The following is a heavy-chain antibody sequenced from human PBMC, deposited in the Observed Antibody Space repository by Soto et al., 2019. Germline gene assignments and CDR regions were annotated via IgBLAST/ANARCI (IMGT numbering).Heavy chain of an antibody. Sequence: EVQLVESGGGLVKPGGSLRLSCAASGITFNNAWMNWIRQAPGKGLEWVGRLESKADGGTTYYAAPVKGRFTISRDDSTSTMYLQMNSLKTEDTAVYYCTTERRRSWRTTLCGLDVWGQGTTVTVSS. V-gene: IGHV3-15*07. D-gene: IGHD4-17*01. CDR2: LESKADGGTT. CDR3: TTERRRSWRTTLCGLDV. J-gene: IGHJ6*02. CDR1: GITFNNAW.